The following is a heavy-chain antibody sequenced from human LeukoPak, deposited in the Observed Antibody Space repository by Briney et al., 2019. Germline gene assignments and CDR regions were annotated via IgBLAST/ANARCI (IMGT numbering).Heavy chain of an antibody. V-gene: IGHV1-69*13. CDR3: AREPLMVYAIEGGVKIGMDV. CDR2: IIPIFGTA. J-gene: IGHJ6*02. D-gene: IGHD2-8*01. Sequence: GASVKVSCKASGGTFSSYAISWVRQAPGQGLEWMGGIIPIFGTANYAQKFQGRVTITADESTSTAYMELSSLRSEDTAVYYCAREPLMVYAIEGGVKIGMDVWGQGTTVTVSS. CDR1: GGTFSSYA.